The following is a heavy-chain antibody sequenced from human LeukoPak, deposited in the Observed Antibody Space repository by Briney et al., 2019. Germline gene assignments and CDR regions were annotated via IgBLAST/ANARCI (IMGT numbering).Heavy chain of an antibody. CDR1: GFTFSSYS. Sequence: GGSLRLSCAASGFTFSSYSMNWVRQAPGQGLEWVSIIYSGGTTYYADSVKGRFTISRDNSKNTLYLQMNSLGAEDTAVYYCARVLWNGDYPRFDYWGQGTLVTVSS. D-gene: IGHD4-17*01. J-gene: IGHJ4*02. CDR2: IYSGGTT. V-gene: IGHV3-53*01. CDR3: ARVLWNGDYPRFDY.